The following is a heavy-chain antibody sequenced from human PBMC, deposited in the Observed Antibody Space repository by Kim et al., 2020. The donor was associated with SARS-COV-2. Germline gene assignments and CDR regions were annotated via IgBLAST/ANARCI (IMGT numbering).Heavy chain of an antibody. V-gene: IGHV3-15*01. CDR1: GFTFSNAW. D-gene: IGHD2-2*01. J-gene: IGHJ4*02. Sequence: GGSLRLSCAASGFTFSNAWMSWVRQAPGKGLEWVGRIKSKTDGGTTDYAAPVKGRFTISRDDSKNTLYLQMNSLKTEDTAVYYCTTAGYCSSTSCYLPLGAYWGQRTLVTVSS. CDR2: IKSKTDGGTT. CDR3: TTAGYCSSTSCYLPLGAY.